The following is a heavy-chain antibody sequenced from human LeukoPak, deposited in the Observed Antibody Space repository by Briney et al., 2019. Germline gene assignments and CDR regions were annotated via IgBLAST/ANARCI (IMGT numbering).Heavy chain of an antibody. CDR1: GGSISGSSYY. CDR3: ARDQVAGKGGNYFDY. J-gene: IGHJ4*02. Sequence: SETLTLTCTVSGGSISGSSYYWAWIRQPPGKGLEWIGSIYYSGNTYYNPSLKSRVTISVDTSKNQFSLKLSSVTAADTAVYYCARDQVAGKGGNYFDYWGQGTLVTVSS. D-gene: IGHD6-19*01. V-gene: IGHV4-39*07. CDR2: IYYSGNT.